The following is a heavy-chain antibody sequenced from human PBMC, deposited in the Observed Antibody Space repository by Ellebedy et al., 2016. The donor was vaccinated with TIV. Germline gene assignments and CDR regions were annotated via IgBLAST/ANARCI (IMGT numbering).Heavy chain of an antibody. CDR2: VYSGGPT. CDR3: AREEDNSSKHGMDG. V-gene: IGHV3-53*01. CDR1: GFSVSSHY. J-gene: IGHJ6*02. D-gene: IGHD6-13*01. Sequence: GESLKISCAASGFSVSSHYLSWVRQAPGRGLEWVSVVYSGGPTYYIDSVKGRFTISRDSSKNMVFLQMKSLRAEDTAVYYCAREEDNSSKHGMDGWGQGTTVIVSS.